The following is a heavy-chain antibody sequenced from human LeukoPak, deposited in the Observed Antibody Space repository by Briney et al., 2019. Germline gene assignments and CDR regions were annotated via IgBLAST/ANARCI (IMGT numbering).Heavy chain of an antibody. D-gene: IGHD6-19*01. J-gene: IGHJ5*02. CDR1: GYTFTGYC. Sequence: GASVKVSCKASGYTFTGYCMHWVRQAPGQGLEWMGWINPNSGGTNYAQKFQGRVTMTRDTSISTAYMELSRLRSDDTAVYYCARARNTKQCLANWFDPWGQGTLVTVSS. CDR2: INPNSGGT. CDR3: ARARNTKQCLANWFDP. V-gene: IGHV1-2*02.